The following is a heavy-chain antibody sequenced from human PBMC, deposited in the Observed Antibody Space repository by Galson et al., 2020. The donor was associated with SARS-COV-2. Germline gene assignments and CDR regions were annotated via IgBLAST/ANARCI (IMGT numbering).Heavy chain of an antibody. Sequence: ETSETLSLTCTVSGGSISSYYWSWIRQPPGKGLEWIWYIYYSGSTNYNPSLKSRVTISVDTSKNQFSLKLSSVTAADTAVYYCARHRVQRHIVEVTASAFDPGGQGTLVTVSS. J-gene: IGHJ5*02. CDR3: ARHRVQRHIVEVTASAFDP. CDR1: GGSISSYY. D-gene: IGHD2-21*02. V-gene: IGHV4-59*08. CDR2: IYYSGST.